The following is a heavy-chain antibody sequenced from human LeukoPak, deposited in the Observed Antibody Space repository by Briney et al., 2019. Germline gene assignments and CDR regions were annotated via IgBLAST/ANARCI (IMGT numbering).Heavy chain of an antibody. D-gene: IGHD2-2*01. CDR1: GGSFSGYY. CDR3: ARGVGWDIVVVPAANDAFDI. J-gene: IGHJ3*02. CDR2: INHSGST. Sequence: SETLSLTCAVYGGSFSGYYWSWIRQPPGKGLEWIGEINHSGSTNYNPSLKSRVTISVDTSKNQFSLKLSSVTAADTAVYYCARGVGWDIVVVPAANDAFDIWGQGTMVTVSS. V-gene: IGHV4-34*01.